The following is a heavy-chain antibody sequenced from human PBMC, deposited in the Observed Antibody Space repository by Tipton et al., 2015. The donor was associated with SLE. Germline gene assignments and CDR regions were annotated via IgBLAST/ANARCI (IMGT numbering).Heavy chain of an antibody. D-gene: IGHD1-1*01. CDR1: GGSFSGYY. CDR2: INHRGST. V-gene: IGHV4-34*01. J-gene: IGHJ4*02. Sequence: TLSLTCAVYGGSFSGYYWSWIRQPPGKGLEWIGEINHRGSTNYNPSLKSGLTISVDTSKNQFSLKLSSVTAADTAVYYCARAGRAWNLFDYWGQGTLVTVSS. CDR3: ARAGRAWNLFDY.